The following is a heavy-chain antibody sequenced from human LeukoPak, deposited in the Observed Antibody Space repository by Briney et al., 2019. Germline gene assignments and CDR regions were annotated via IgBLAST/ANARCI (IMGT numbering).Heavy chain of an antibody. Sequence: GGSLRLSCAASGFTFSSYSMNWVPQAPGKGLEWVSSISSSSSYIYYADSVKGRFTISRDNAKNSLYLQMNSLRAEDTAVYYCARVWDSSGYYLGYWGQGTLVTVSS. CDR1: GFTFSSYS. V-gene: IGHV3-21*01. J-gene: IGHJ4*02. CDR2: ISSSSSYI. CDR3: ARVWDSSGYYLGY. D-gene: IGHD3-22*01.